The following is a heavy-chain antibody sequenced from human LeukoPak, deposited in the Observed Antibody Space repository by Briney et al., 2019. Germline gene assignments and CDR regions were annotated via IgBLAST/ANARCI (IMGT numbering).Heavy chain of an antibody. Sequence: PGGSLRLSCAASGFTFSSYSMNWVRQAPGKGLEWVSSISSSSSCIYYADSVKGRFTISRDNAKNSLYLQMNSLRAEDTAVYYCARGIQLWLPLDYWGQGTLVTVSS. CDR3: ARGIQLWLPLDY. J-gene: IGHJ4*02. CDR2: ISSSSSCI. V-gene: IGHV3-21*01. CDR1: GFTFSSYS. D-gene: IGHD5-18*01.